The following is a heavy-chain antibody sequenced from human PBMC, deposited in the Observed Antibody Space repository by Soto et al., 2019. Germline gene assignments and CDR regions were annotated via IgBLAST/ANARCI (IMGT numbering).Heavy chain of an antibody. V-gene: IGHV3-21*01. CDR3: ARLITWGGDCYAHYKRFDP. J-gene: IGHJ5*02. D-gene: IGHD2-21*02. CDR1: GFTFTTNC. Sequence: SLTPSSRASGFTFTTNCMSWVRHAARNWREWVSSISIMSRYIYHTDSMKDRFTICRDNDKNSLYLEMNSLRAEDRAVYYCARLITWGGDCYAHYKRFDPRGQGTLVTGSS. CDR2: ISIMSRYI.